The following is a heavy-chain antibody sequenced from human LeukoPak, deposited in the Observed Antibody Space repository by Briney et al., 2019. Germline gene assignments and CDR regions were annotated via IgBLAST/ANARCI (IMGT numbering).Heavy chain of an antibody. V-gene: IGHV1-2*02. CDR3: AREGEYRFDP. CDR2: INPNSGGT. CDR1: GYTFTDYY. D-gene: IGHD2-2*02. Sequence: ASVKVSCKASGYTFTDYYIHWVRQAPGQGLEWMGWINPNSGGTNYAQKFQGRVTMTRDTSFSTAYMELSRLRSDDTAVYYCAREGEYRFDPWGQGTLVTVSS. J-gene: IGHJ5*02.